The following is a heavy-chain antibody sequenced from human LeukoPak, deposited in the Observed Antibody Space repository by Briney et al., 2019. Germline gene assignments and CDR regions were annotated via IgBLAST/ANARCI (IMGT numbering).Heavy chain of an antibody. CDR3: ARHFYDGSGYYHLDY. V-gene: IGHV4-4*07. J-gene: IGHJ4*02. CDR1: GGSISSYY. Sequence: SETLSLTCTVSGGSISSYYWSWIRQPAGKGLEWIGRIYTSGSTNYNPSLKSRVTMSVDTSKNQFSLKLSSATAADTAVYYCARHFYDGSGYYHLDYWGQGTLVTVSS. CDR2: IYTSGST. D-gene: IGHD3-22*01.